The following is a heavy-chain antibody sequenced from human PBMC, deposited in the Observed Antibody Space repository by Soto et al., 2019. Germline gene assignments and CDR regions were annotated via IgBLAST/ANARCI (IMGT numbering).Heavy chain of an antibody. CDR2: IIPVSGTP. V-gene: IGHV1-69*01. Sequence: QVHLVQSGAEVRKPGSSVKVSCKASGGIFNSYSINWVRQAPGQGLEWMRGIIPVSGTPKYAQKFQGRVTISADDSTTTTYMEVISLRSEDTAVYYCTRPSYTSGFAFDPWGQGTLVIVSS. CDR1: GGIFNSYS. J-gene: IGHJ5*02. CDR3: TRPSYTSGFAFDP. D-gene: IGHD6-19*01.